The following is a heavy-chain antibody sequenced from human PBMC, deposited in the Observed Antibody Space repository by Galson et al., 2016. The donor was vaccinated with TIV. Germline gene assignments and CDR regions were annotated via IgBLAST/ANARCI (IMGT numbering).Heavy chain of an antibody. CDR2: ILPIFGAA. Sequence: SVKVSCKASGGTFNIYAISWVRQAPGQGLEWMGGILPIFGAATYAQKFQGRVTVTADESTNTAYMDLSSLRSEDTAVYYCARESTSMYYSDCSGYFDYWGQGTLVTVSS. CDR3: ARESTSMYYSDCSGYFDY. J-gene: IGHJ4*02. V-gene: IGHV1-69*01. D-gene: IGHD3-22*01. CDR1: GGTFNIYA.